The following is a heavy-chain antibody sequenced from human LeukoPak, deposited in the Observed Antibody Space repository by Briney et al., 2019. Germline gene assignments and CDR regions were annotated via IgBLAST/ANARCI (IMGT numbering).Heavy chain of an antibody. CDR3: ARGRPDAFDI. J-gene: IGHJ3*02. Sequence: GRSLRLSCAASGFSFSSNGMHWVRQAPGKGLEWVAVIWYDGSNKYYADSVKGRFTISRDNSKNTLYLQMNSLRADDTAVYYCARGRPDAFDIWGQGTMVTVSS. CDR1: GFSFSSNG. D-gene: IGHD6-6*01. V-gene: IGHV3-33*01. CDR2: IWYDGSNK.